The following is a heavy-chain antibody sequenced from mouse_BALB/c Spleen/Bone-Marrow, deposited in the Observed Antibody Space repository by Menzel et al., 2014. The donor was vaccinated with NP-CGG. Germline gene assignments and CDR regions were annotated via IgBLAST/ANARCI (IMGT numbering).Heavy chain of an antibody. CDR1: GYTFTSYW. J-gene: IGHJ2*01. V-gene: IGHV1S132*01. CDR3: ASRDSSGYVPDY. CDR2: IFPGTGTT. Sequence: QVQLQQSGAELVKPGASVKLSCKTSGYTFTSYWIQWVKQRPGQGLGWIGEIFPGTGTTYYNEKFKGKATLTIDTSSSTAYMQLSSLTFEDSAVYFCASRDSSGYVPDYWGQGTTLTVSS. D-gene: IGHD3-2*01.